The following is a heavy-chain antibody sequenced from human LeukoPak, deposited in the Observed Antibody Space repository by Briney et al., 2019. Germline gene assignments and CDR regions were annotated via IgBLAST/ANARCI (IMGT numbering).Heavy chain of an antibody. CDR2: ISSSGSTI. CDR1: GFTFSSYE. CDR3: ARDPYYGDYVV. V-gene: IGHV3-48*03. D-gene: IGHD4-17*01. Sequence: GGSLRLSCAASGFTFSSYEMNWVRQAPGKGLEWVSYISSSGSTIYYADSVKDRFTISRDNAKNSLYLQMNSLRAEDTAVYYCARDPYYGDYVVWGQGTLVTVSS. J-gene: IGHJ4*02.